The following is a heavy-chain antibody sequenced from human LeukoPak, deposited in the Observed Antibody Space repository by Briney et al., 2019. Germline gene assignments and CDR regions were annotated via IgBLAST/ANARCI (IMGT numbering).Heavy chain of an antibody. D-gene: IGHD3-9*01. Sequence: GGSLRLSCAASGFTFSSYAMHWVRQAPGKGLEWVAVISYDGSNKYYADSVKGRFTISRDNSKNTLCLQMNSLRAEDTAVYYCARGRFYDILTGYNDYWGQGTLVTVSS. CDR3: ARGRFYDILTGYNDY. CDR2: ISYDGSNK. J-gene: IGHJ4*02. CDR1: GFTFSSYA. V-gene: IGHV3-30*04.